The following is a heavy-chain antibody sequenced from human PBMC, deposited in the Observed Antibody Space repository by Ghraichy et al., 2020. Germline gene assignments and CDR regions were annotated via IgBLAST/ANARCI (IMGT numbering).Heavy chain of an antibody. CDR3: ARSIPLYGDYYDY. CDR2: ISSSSSDI. CDR1: GFTFSTYS. D-gene: IGHD4-17*01. Sequence: LSLTCAASGFTFSTYSMNWVRQAPGKGLEWVSSISSSSSDIYYADSLRGRFTISRDNAKNSLYLQMNSLRAEDTAVYYCARSIPLYGDYYDYWGQGTLVTVSS. J-gene: IGHJ4*02. V-gene: IGHV3-21*01.